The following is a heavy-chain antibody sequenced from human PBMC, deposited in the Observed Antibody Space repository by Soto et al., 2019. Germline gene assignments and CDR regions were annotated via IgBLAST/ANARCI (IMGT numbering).Heavy chain of an antibody. Sequence: PSETLSLTCTVSGGSISSSSYYWGWIRQPPGKGLEWIGSIYYSGSTYYNPSLKSRVTISVDTSKNQFSLKLSSVTAADTAVYYCARNPITMVRGVIDYWGQGTLVTVSS. V-gene: IGHV4-39*01. D-gene: IGHD3-10*01. CDR1: GGSISSSSYY. CDR2: IYYSGST. CDR3: ARNPITMVRGVIDY. J-gene: IGHJ4*02.